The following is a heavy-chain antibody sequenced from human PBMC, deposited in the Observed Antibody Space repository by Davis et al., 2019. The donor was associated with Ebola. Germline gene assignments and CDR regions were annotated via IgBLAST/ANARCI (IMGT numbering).Heavy chain of an antibody. CDR1: GFTFRSYW. V-gene: IGHV3-30*18. J-gene: IGHJ6*04. CDR2: ISYDGSNK. D-gene: IGHD6-13*01. Sequence: GESLKISCAVSGFTFRSYWMHWVRQAPGKGLEWVAVISYDGSNKYYADSVKGRFTISRDNSKNTLYLQMNSLRAEDTAVYYCAKDQIGTSFFVEYYYYYYGMDVWGKGTTVTVSS. CDR3: AKDQIGTSFFVEYYYYYYGMDV.